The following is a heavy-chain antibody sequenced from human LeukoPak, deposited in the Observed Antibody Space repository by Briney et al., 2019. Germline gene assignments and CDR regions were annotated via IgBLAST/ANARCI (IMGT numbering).Heavy chain of an antibody. CDR3: ARGLNYYGSGSYYNWFDP. Sequence: PSETLSLTCTVSGGSISSYYWSWIRQPAGKGLEWIGRIYTSGSTNYNPSLKSRVTMSVDTSKNQFSLKLSSVTAADTAVYYCARGLNYYGSGSYYNWFDPWGQEPWSPSPQ. CDR1: GGSISSYY. V-gene: IGHV4-4*07. CDR2: IYTSGST. J-gene: IGHJ5*02. D-gene: IGHD3-10*01.